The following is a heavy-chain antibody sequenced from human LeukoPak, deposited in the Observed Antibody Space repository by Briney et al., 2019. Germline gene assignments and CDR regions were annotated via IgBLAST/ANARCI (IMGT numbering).Heavy chain of an antibody. V-gene: IGHV4-59*12. Sequence: SETLSLTCTVSGGSISSYYWNWIRQPPGKGLEWIGYIYYIGSIYYNPSLESRVTISVDTSKNQFSLKLSSVTAADTAVYYCARDSRPKGYGIDVWGQGTSVTVSS. CDR1: GGSISSYY. J-gene: IGHJ6*02. CDR3: ARDSRPKGYGIDV. CDR2: IYYIGSI. D-gene: IGHD6-6*01.